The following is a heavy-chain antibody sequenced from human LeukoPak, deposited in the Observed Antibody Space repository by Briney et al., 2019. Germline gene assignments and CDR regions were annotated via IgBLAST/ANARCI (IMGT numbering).Heavy chain of an antibody. J-gene: IGHJ6*03. V-gene: IGHV4-34*01. CDR1: GGSFSGYY. CDR3: ARLGDYGGNPTNYYMGV. D-gene: IGHD4-23*01. CDR2: INHSGST. Sequence: KPSETLSLTCAVYGGSFSGYYWSWIRQPPGKGLEWIGEINHSGSTNYNPSLKSRVTISVDTSKNQFSLKLSSVTAADTAVYYCARLGDYGGNPTNYYMGVWGKGTTVTVSS.